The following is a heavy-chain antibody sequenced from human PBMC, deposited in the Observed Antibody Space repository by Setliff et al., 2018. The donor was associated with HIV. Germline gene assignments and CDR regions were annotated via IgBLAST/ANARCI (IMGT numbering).Heavy chain of an antibody. CDR3: AKAWGNGNYDWLDA. J-gene: IGHJ5*02. CDR1: GFTFSAYA. D-gene: IGHD1-7*01. Sequence: PGGSLRLSCAASGFTFSAYAMTWVRRAPGRGLEWVSATTSTGRTTDYAESVRGRSTLPRDNSGNTLYLQMTSLRAEDTAIYYCAKAWGNGNYDWLDAWGQGTLVTVSS. V-gene: IGHV3-23*01. CDR2: TTSTGRTT.